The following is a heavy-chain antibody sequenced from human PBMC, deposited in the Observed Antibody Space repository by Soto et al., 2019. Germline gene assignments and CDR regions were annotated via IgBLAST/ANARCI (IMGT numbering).Heavy chain of an antibody. CDR1: GGSISSYY. J-gene: IGHJ6*03. D-gene: IGHD4-17*01. CDR3: ARATDYYYYMDV. CDR2: IYYRGST. Sequence: SETLSLTCTVSGGSISSYYWSWIRQPPGKGLDWIGYIYYRGSTNYNPSLKSRVTISIDTSKNQLSLQLSSVTAADTAVYYCARATDYYYYMDVWGKGTTVTVSS. V-gene: IGHV4-59*01.